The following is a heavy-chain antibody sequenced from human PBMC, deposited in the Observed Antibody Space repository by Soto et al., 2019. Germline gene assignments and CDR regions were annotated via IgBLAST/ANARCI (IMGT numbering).Heavy chain of an antibody. Sequence: PGGSLRLSCAASGFTFSSYAMSWVRQAPGKGLEWVSAISGSGGSTYYADSVKGRFTISRDNSKNTLYLQMNSLRAEDTAVYYCAILSLGPSKRKSDYWGQGTLVTVSS. V-gene: IGHV3-23*01. CDR3: AILSLGPSKRKSDY. J-gene: IGHJ4*02. CDR2: ISGSGGST. CDR1: GFTFSSYA. D-gene: IGHD6-6*01.